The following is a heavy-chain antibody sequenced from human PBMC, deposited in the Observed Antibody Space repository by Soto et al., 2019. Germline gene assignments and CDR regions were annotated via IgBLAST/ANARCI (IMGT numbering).Heavy chain of an antibody. Sequence: QVQLVESGGGVVQPGRSLRLSCAASGFTFSNYDMHWVRQAPGKGLEWVAVISYDANNKYYADSVKGRFTISRDNSKNTLYLQMNSLRAEDTAVYYCAKDQGRYFDWLVFDQWGQGTLVTVSS. CDR3: AKDQGRYFDWLVFDQ. J-gene: IGHJ4*02. CDR2: ISYDANNK. D-gene: IGHD3-9*01. CDR1: GFTFSNYD. V-gene: IGHV3-30*18.